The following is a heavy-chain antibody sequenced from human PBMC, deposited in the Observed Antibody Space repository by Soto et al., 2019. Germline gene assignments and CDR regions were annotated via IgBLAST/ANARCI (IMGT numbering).Heavy chain of an antibody. CDR2: IIPLLGVP. V-gene: IGHV1-69*04. D-gene: IGHD2-2*01. Sequence: QVQLVQSGAEVRKPGSSVRVSCKASGGPARSYTLTWVRQAPGQGLEWMGRIIPLLGVPDYAQKFQGRLTIVADKSTNTAYMDLSSLTSDDTALYYCAGERFCPSTACYRDAFDVWGRGTQVTVSS. CDR1: GGPARSYT. CDR3: AGERFCPSTACYRDAFDV. J-gene: IGHJ3*01.